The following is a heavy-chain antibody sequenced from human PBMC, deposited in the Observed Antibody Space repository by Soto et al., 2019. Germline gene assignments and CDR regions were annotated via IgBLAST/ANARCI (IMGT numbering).Heavy chain of an antibody. D-gene: IGHD6-13*01. CDR3: ARDGAAAGKDYYYYGMDV. V-gene: IGHV4-4*02. J-gene: IGHJ6*02. CDR2: IYHSGST. CDR1: GGSISSSNW. Sequence: SETLSLTCAVSGGSISSSNWWSWVRQPPGKGLEWIGEIYHSGSTNYNPSLKSRVTISVDKSKNQFSLKLSSVTAADTAVYYCARDGAAAGKDYYYYGMDVWGQGTTVTVSS.